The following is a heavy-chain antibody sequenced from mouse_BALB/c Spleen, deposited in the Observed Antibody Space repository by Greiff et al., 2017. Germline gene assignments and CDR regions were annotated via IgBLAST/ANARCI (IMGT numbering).Heavy chain of an antibody. CDR3: ARGGTTASRGFAY. Sequence: VQLKQSGPELVKPGASVKMSCKASGYTFTSYVMHWVKQKPGQGLEWIGYINPYNDGTKYNEKFKGKATLTSDKSSSTAYMELSSLTSEDSAVYYCARGGTTASRGFAYWGQGTLVTVSA. V-gene: IGHV1-14*01. J-gene: IGHJ3*01. CDR1: GYTFTSYV. D-gene: IGHD1-2*01. CDR2: INPYNDGT.